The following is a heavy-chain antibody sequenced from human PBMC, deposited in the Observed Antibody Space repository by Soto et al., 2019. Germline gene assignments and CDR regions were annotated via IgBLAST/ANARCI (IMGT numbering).Heavy chain of an antibody. Sequence: QVQLVQSGAEVKKPGSSVKVSCKASGGTFSSYAIIWVRQAPGQGLEWMGGIIPIFGTANYAQKFQGRVTITADESTSTDYMELSSLRSADTAVYYCAREGDMTTVPPHYFDYWGQGTLVTVS. CDR2: IIPIFGTA. J-gene: IGHJ4*02. D-gene: IGHD4-17*01. V-gene: IGHV1-69*12. CDR1: GGTFSSYA. CDR3: AREGDMTTVPPHYFDY.